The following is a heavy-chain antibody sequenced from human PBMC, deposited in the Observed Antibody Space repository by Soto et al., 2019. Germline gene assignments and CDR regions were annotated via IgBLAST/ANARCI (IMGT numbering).Heavy chain of an antibody. V-gene: IGHV4-34*01. Sequence: SETLSLTCAVYGGSFSGYYWSWIRQPPGKGLEWIGEINHSGSTNYNPSLKSRVTISVDTSKNQFSLKLSSVTAADTAVYYCAICGGDCYYYYYGMDVWGQGTTVTVS. D-gene: IGHD2-21*02. CDR2: INHSGST. CDR3: AICGGDCYYYYYGMDV. CDR1: GGSFSGYY. J-gene: IGHJ6*02.